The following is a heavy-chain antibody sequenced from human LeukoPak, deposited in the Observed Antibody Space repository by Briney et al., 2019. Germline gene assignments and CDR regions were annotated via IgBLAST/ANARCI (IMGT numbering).Heavy chain of an antibody. CDR2: ISSSSSYI. CDR3: AREVAAAGTLFYGMDV. J-gene: IGHJ6*02. CDR1: GFTFSSYS. V-gene: IGHV3-21*01. Sequence: GGSLRLSCAASGFTFSSYSMNWVRQAPGKGLEWVSSISSSSSYIYYADSVKGRFTISRDNAKNSLYLQMNSLRAEDTAVYYCAREVAAAGTLFYGMDVWGQGTTVTVSS. D-gene: IGHD6-13*01.